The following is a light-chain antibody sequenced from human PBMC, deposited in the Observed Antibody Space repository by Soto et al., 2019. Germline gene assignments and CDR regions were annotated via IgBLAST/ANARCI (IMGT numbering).Light chain of an antibody. Sequence: EIVLTQSPGTLSLSPGERATLSCRASQSVSSSYLAWYQQKPGQAPRLLIYGASSRATGIPDRFSGSGSGTDFTLTIRRLEPEDFAVYYCQQYGSSPLLTFGQGTKLEIK. CDR2: GAS. CDR1: QSVSSSY. CDR3: QQYGSSPLLT. V-gene: IGKV3-20*01. J-gene: IGKJ2*01.